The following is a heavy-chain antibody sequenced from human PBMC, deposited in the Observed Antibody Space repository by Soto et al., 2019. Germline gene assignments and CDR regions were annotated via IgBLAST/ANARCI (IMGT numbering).Heavy chain of an antibody. CDR3: ARAAMVRGVIISVPRNKQYYYYGMDA. CDR2: IYHIGST. V-gene: IGHV4-4*02. J-gene: IGHJ6*02. CDR1: GGSISSSNW. Sequence: SETLSLTCAVSGGSISSSNWWSWVRQPPGKGLEWIGEIYHIGSTNYNPSLKSRVTISVDKSKNQFSLKLSSVTAADTAVYYCARAAMVRGVIISVPRNKQYYYYGMDAWGQGTRVTVSS. D-gene: IGHD3-10*01.